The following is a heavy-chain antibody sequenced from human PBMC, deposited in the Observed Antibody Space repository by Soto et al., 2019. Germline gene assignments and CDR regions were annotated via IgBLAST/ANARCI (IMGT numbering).Heavy chain of an antibody. CDR2: IIPILGIA. J-gene: IGHJ4*02. V-gene: IGHV1-69*02. D-gene: IGHD1-26*01. Sequence: QVQLVQSGAEVKKPGSSVKVSCKASGGTFSSYTISWVRQAPGQGLEWMGRIIPILGIANYAQKFQGRVTITADKSTSTAYMELSSLRSEDTAVYYCATPGWEHAYYFDYWGQGTLVTVSS. CDR3: ATPGWEHAYYFDY. CDR1: GGTFSSYT.